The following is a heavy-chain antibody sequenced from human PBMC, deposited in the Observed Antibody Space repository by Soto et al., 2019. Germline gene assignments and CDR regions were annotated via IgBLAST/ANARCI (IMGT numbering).Heavy chain of an antibody. D-gene: IGHD3-22*01. CDR1: GGSIISGGYY. CDR3: ARTYYYCDSSGQRATDY. Sequence: TLSLTCAVSGGSIISGGYYWSWIRQHPGKGLEWIGYIYYIGSTDYNPSLKSRVTISVDTSKNQFSLKLSSVTAADTAGHYCARTYYYCDSSGQRATDYWGKGTLVIVSS. CDR2: IYYIGST. J-gene: IGHJ4*02. V-gene: IGHV4-31*11.